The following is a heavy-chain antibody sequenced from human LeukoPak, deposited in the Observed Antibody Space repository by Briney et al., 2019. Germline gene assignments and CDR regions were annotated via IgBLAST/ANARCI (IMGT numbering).Heavy chain of an antibody. CDR1: GYTFTSYY. Sequence: ASVTVSCKASGYTFTSYYMHWVRQAPGQGLEWMGIINPSGGSTSYAQKFQGRVTMTRDTSTSTVYVELSSLRSEDTAVYYCARDRIVVVPAAIGRTQGGFDYWGQGTLVTVSS. CDR2: INPSGGST. J-gene: IGHJ4*02. D-gene: IGHD2-2*01. V-gene: IGHV1-46*01. CDR3: ARDRIVVVPAAIGRTQGGFDY.